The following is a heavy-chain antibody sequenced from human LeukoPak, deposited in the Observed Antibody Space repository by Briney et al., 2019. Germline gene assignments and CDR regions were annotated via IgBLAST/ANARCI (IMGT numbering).Heavy chain of an antibody. J-gene: IGHJ4*02. V-gene: IGHV3-23*01. CDR2: ISSDGNI. CDR1: GFSVSSYA. D-gene: IGHD3-10*01. Sequence: GGSLRLSCAASGFSVSSYAMSWVRQAPGKGLEWVSAISSDGNIYYADSVMGQFTISRDNSKNTLYLQMNSLRAEDTALYYCAKRSVTFDFWGQGTLVTVSS. CDR3: AKRSVTFDF.